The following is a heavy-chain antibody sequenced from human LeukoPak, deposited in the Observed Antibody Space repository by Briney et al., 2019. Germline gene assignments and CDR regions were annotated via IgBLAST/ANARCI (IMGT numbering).Heavy chain of an antibody. D-gene: IGHD3-9*01. Sequence: ASVKVSCKASGYTFTSYYMHWVRQAPGQGLEWMGIINPSGGSTSYAQKLQGRVTMTTDTSTSTAYMELRSLRSDDTAVYYCARAPTSYYDILTGYSRPLPSDYWGQGTLVTVSS. CDR2: INPSGGST. V-gene: IGHV1-46*01. CDR3: ARAPTSYYDILTGYSRPLPSDY. J-gene: IGHJ4*02. CDR1: GYTFTSYY.